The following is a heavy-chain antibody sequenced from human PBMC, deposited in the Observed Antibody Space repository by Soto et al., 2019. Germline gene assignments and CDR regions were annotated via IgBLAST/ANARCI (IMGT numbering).Heavy chain of an antibody. J-gene: IGHJ5*02. V-gene: IGHV1-2*02. D-gene: IGHD3-10*01. CDR3: ARTLKYYYGSGSFLNWFDP. CDR2: INPSSGGT. Sequence: ASVKVSCKASGYTFTGYYMHWVRQAPGQGLEWMGWINPSSGGTNYAQKFQGRVTMTRDTSISTAYMELSRLRSDDTAVYYCARTLKYYYGSGSFLNWFDPWGQGTLVTVSS. CDR1: GYTFTGYY.